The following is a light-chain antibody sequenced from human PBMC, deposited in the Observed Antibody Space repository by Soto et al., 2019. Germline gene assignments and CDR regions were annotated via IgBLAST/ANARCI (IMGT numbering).Light chain of an antibody. CDR1: QSVSSK. V-gene: IGKV3-15*01. J-gene: IGKJ3*01. CDR2: GAS. CDR3: QQYNNWPFT. Sequence: EIVMTQSPATLSVSPGERATLSCRASQSVSSKLAWYQQKPGQAPRLLIYGASTRATGIPARFSGSGSGTEFTLTINSLQSEDFAVYYCQQYNNWPFTFGPGTKVDIK.